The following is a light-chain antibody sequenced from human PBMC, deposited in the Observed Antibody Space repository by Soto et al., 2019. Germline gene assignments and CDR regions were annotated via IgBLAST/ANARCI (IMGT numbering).Light chain of an antibody. Sequence: DIQMTQSPSSLSASVGDRVTITCRASQSISSYLNWYQQKPGKAPKLLIYAASSLQSVVPSRFSGSGSGTDFTLTISSLQPDDFATYYCQQSYSTPVTFGGGTKVEIK. CDR1: QSISSY. CDR3: QQSYSTPVT. CDR2: AAS. J-gene: IGKJ4*01. V-gene: IGKV1-39*01.